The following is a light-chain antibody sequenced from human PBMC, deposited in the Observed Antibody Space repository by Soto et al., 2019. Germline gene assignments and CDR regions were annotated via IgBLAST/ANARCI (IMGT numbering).Light chain of an antibody. Sequence: EIVLTQSPATLSLSPGERATLSCRASQSVSSSLAWFQQKPGQAPRLLIYDVFNRATGIPARFSGSGSGTDFTLTISSLEPADFAVYYSQERGGWPLYSFCQGNKLEIK. CDR2: DVF. CDR3: QERGGWPLYS. J-gene: IGKJ2*01. V-gene: IGKV3-11*01. CDR1: QSVSSS.